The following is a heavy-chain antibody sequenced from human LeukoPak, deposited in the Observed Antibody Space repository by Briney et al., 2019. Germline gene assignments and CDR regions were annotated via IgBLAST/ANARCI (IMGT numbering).Heavy chain of an antibody. CDR1: GGTISSSRYY. CDR3: ARRTNSGDFDY. D-gene: IGHD2-8*01. CDR2: IYYSGST. J-gene: IGHJ4*02. V-gene: IGHV4-39*01. Sequence: SGTLSLTCTVSGGTISSSRYYWGWIRQPPGKELDWIGSIYYSGSTYYNPSLKSRVTISVDTSKNQFSLKLSSVTAADTAVYYCARRTNSGDFDYWGQGTLVTVSS.